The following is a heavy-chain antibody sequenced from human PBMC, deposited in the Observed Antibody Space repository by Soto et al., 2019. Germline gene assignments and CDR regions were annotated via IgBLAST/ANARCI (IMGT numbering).Heavy chain of an antibody. CDR1: GFSFTSSA. Sequence: GASVKVSCKASGFSFTSSAMQWVRQARGQRLEWIGWIVVGSGNTNYAQKFQERVTITRDMSTSTAYMELSSLRSEDTALYYCAAVPSEFSGYEGFDYWGQGTLVTVSS. J-gene: IGHJ4*02. CDR2: IVVGSGNT. V-gene: IGHV1-58*02. D-gene: IGHD5-12*01. CDR3: AAVPSEFSGYEGFDY.